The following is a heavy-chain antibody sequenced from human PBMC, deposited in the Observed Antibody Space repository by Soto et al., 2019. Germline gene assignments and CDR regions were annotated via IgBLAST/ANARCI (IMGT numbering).Heavy chain of an antibody. CDR3: ARGWPVTYYYDSSGYSRPLDY. V-gene: IGHV3-7*01. J-gene: IGHJ4*02. CDR1: GFTFSSYW. Sequence: EVQLVESGGGLVQPGGSLRLSCAASGFTFSSYWMSWVRQAPGKGLEWVANIKQDGSEKYYVDSVKGRFTISRDNTKNSLYLQMNSLRAEDTAVYYCARGWPVTYYYDSSGYSRPLDYWGQGTLVTVSS. CDR2: IKQDGSEK. D-gene: IGHD3-22*01.